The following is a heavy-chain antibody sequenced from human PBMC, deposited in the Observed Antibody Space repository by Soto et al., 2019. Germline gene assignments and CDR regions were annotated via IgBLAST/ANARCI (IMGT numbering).Heavy chain of an antibody. J-gene: IGHJ5*02. CDR2: INAGNGNT. V-gene: IGHV1-3*01. D-gene: IGHD2-15*01. CDR3: ASQYCSGGSCYPRWFDP. Sequence: GASVKVSCTASGYTFTSYAMHWVRQAPGQRLEWMGWINAGNGNTKYSQKFQGRVTITRDTSASTAYMELSSLRSEDTAVYYCASQYCSGGSCYPRWFDPWGQGTLVTVSS. CDR1: GYTFTSYA.